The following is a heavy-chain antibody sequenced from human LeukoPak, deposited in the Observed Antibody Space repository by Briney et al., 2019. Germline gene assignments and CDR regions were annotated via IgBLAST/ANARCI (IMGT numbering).Heavy chain of an antibody. Sequence: SPSETLSLTCTVSGGSISSSSYYWGWIRQPPGKGLEWIGSIYYSGSTYYNPSLKSRVTISVDTSKNQFSLKLSSVTAADTAVYYCARARYYYGSGISYYFDYWGQGTLVTVSS. CDR1: GGSISSSSYY. V-gene: IGHV4-39*01. J-gene: IGHJ4*02. CDR3: ARARYYYGSGISYYFDY. CDR2: IYYSGST. D-gene: IGHD3-10*01.